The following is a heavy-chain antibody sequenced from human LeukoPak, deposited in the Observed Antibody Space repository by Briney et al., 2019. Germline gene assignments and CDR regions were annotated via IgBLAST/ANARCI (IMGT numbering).Heavy chain of an antibody. CDR1: GFTVSSNY. J-gene: IGHJ3*02. D-gene: IGHD3/OR15-3a*01. CDR3: ARDTRDVDWTLGAFDI. V-gene: IGHV3-53*01. Sequence: GGSLRLSCAASGFTVSSNYMSWVRQAPGKGLEWVSVIYSDGRTYYTDSVKGRFTISRDNPKNTVYLQMNSLRAEDTAMYYCARDTRDVDWTLGAFDIWGQGTMVTVSS. CDR2: IYSDGRT.